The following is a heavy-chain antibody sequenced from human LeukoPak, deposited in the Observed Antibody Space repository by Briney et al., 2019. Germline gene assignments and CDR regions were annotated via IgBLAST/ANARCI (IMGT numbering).Heavy chain of an antibody. D-gene: IGHD7-27*01. J-gene: IGHJ4*02. CDR3: ARAGTGEEDY. CDR1: GFTFSDYY. CDR2: ISSSSNTI. Sequence: GGSLRLSSAASGFTFSDYYMSWIRQAPGKGLEWVSYISSSSNTIYYADSVKGRFTISRDDARNSLYLQMNSLRAEDTAVYYCARAGTGEEDYWGQGTLVTVSS. V-gene: IGHV3-11*01.